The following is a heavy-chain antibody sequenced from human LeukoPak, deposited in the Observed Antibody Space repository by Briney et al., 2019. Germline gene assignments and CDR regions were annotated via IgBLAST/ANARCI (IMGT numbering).Heavy chain of an antibody. CDR1: GFTFSGHS. CDR3: ARGWGRYSGSYGVYYFDY. CDR2: ITSGGTV. Sequence: PGGSLRLSCAATGFTFSGHSMGWVRQAPGRGLEWVSHITSGGTVYYADSVKGRFTISRDNAKNSVYLQMSGLRAEDTAVYYCARGWGRYSGSYGVYYFDYWGQGTLVTVSS. D-gene: IGHD1-26*01. J-gene: IGHJ4*02. V-gene: IGHV3-48*01.